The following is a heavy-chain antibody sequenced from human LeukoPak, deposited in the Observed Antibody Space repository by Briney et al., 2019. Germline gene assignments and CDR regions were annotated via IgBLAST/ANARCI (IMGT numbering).Heavy chain of an antibody. J-gene: IGHJ5*02. CDR3: VLLWFGTPFDP. CDR2: ISGSGGST. CDR1: GFTFSSYA. Sequence: GGSLRLSCAASGFTFSSYAMSWVRQAPGKGLEWVSAISGSGGSTYYADSVKGRFTISRDNSKNTLYLQMNSLRAEGTAVYYCVLLWFGTPFDPWGQGTLVTVSS. V-gene: IGHV3-23*01. D-gene: IGHD3-10*01.